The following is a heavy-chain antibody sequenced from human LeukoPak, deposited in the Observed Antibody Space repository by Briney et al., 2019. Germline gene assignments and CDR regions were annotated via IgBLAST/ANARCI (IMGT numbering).Heavy chain of an antibody. CDR2: IYSGGST. J-gene: IGHJ6*02. V-gene: IGHV3-53*01. CDR1: GFTVSSNY. D-gene: IGHD3-3*01. CDR3: ARGGTVFGPSYGMDV. Sequence: GSLRLSCAASGFTVSSNYMSWVRQAPGKGLEWVSVIYSGGSTYYADSVKGRFTTSRDNSKNTVYLQMNSLRAEDTAVYYCARGGTVFGPSYGMDVWGQGTTVTVSS.